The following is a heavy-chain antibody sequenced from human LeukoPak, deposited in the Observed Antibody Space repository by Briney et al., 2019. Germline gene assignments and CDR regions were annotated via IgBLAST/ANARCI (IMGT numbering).Heavy chain of an antibody. V-gene: IGHV4-59*01. CDR1: GGSISSYY. Sequence: PSETLSLTCTVSGGSISSYYWSWIRQPPGKGLEWIGYIYYSGSTNYNPSLKSRVTISVDTSKNQFSLKLSSVTAADTAVYYCARDPRGQSITIFGVVIWLDPWGQGTLVTVSS. CDR2: IYYSGST. J-gene: IGHJ5*02. D-gene: IGHD3-3*01. CDR3: ARDPRGQSITIFGVVIWLDP.